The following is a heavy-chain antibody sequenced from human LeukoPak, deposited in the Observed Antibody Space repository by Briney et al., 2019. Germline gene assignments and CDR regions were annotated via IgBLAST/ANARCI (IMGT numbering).Heavy chain of an antibody. D-gene: IGHD3-22*01. V-gene: IGHV1-2*02. CDR3: ARDQGDSSGYFPFT. CDR1: GYTFTGYY. J-gene: IGHJ5*02. Sequence: GASVKVSCKASGYTFTGYYMHWVRQAPGQGLEWMGWINPNGGGTNYAQKFQGRVTMTRDMSTSTVYMELSSLRSEDTAVYYCARDQGDSSGYFPFTWGQGTLVTVSS. CDR2: INPNGGGT.